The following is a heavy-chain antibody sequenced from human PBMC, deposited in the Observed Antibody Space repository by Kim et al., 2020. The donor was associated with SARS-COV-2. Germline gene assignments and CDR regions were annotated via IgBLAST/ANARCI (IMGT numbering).Heavy chain of an antibody. CDR2: ISGIGVNK. CDR1: GFTFDTYA. Sequence: GGSLRLSCVGSGFTFDTYAMSWVRQAPGKGLEWVSVISGIGVNKFYADSVRGRFTISRDNSKNIVYLQMNSLTDEDTALYYCAKMAAMDGYNYFYYYGMDVWGQGTTVTVSS. D-gene: IGHD5-12*01. CDR3: AKMAAMDGYNYFYYYGMDV. J-gene: IGHJ6*02. V-gene: IGHV3-23*01.